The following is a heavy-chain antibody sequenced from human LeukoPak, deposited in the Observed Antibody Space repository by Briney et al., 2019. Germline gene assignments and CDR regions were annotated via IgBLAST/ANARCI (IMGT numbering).Heavy chain of an antibody. J-gene: IGHJ5*02. D-gene: IGHD2-2*01. CDR3: ARIACSSSSCTYSGRRRVRGGSLDP. V-gene: IGHV1-18*01. Sequence: ASVTVSCKASGYTFNTYGITWVRRAPGHGLEWMGWITSYNGNTSDAAKVQGRITMTKDTSASTAYLELRSLRSDDTAVYYCARIACSSSSCTYSGRRRVRGGSLDPWGQGTLVTVYS. CDR2: ITSYNGNT. CDR1: GYTFNTYG.